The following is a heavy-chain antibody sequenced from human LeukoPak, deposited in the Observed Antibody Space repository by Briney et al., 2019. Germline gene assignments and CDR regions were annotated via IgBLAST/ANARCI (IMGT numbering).Heavy chain of an antibody. D-gene: IGHD3-10*01. CDR1: EFSVGSNY. V-gene: IGHV3-66*01. CDR2: IYSDGST. CDR3: ARVIAARERAWFGELRLYSYSYIDV. J-gene: IGHJ6*03. Sequence: GGSLRLSCAASEFSVGSNYMTWVRQAPGKGLEWVSVIYSDGSTYYADSVKGRFTISRDNSKNTLYLQMNSLRAEDTAVYYCARVIAARERAWFGELRLYSYSYIDVWGKGTTVTISS.